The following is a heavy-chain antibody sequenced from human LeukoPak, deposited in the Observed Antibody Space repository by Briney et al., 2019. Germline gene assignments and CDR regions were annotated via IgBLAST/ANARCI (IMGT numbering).Heavy chain of an antibody. CDR1: GGSISDYY. V-gene: IGHV4-4*07. CDR2: LYTSGNT. CDR3: VRDEYRDV. D-gene: IGHD2/OR15-2a*01. Sequence: SETLSLTCTVSGGSISDYYWNWIRQPAGKGLEWIGRLYTSGNTDYNPSLKSRVTLSRDTSKNQFSLRLNSVTAADTAVYYCVRDEYRDVWGKGTTVTVSS. J-gene: IGHJ6*04.